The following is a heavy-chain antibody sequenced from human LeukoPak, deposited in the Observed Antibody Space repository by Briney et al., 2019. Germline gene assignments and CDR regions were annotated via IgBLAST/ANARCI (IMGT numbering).Heavy chain of an antibody. J-gene: IGHJ4*02. CDR1: GFTFRSCS. V-gene: IGHV3-48*02. Sequence: GGSLRLSCAASGFTFRSCSMNWVRQAPGKGLEWVSHITASGTAMFYADSVKGRFTISRDNAKNSLYLQMNSLRDEDTAVYYCASSGSYRFDYWGQGTLVTVSS. CDR3: ASSGSYRFDY. CDR2: ITASGTAM. D-gene: IGHD1-26*01.